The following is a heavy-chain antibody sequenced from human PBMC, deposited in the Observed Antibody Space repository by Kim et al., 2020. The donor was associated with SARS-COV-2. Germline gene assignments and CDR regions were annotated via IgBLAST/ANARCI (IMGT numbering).Heavy chain of an antibody. Sequence: GGSLRLSCAASGFTFSSYWMSWVRQAPGKGLEWVANIKQDGSEKYYVDSVKGRFTISRDNAKNSLYLQMNSLRAEDTAVYYCARGKFGGVIAPNYYYYYGMDVWGQGTTVTVSS. CDR1: GFTFSSYW. V-gene: IGHV3-7*03. CDR2: IKQDGSEK. J-gene: IGHJ6*02. CDR3: ARGKFGGVIAPNYYYYYGMDV. D-gene: IGHD3-16*02.